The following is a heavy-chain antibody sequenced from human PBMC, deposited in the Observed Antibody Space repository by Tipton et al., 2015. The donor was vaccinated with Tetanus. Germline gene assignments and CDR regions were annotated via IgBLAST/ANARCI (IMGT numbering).Heavy chain of an antibody. CDR1: GVSIRSYY. J-gene: IGHJ3*02. Sequence: TLSLTCTVSGVSIRSYYWSWIRQPPGKGLEWIGSIYYSGTTYSNPSLGSRVTMSVDTSKIQFSLKVSSVTAADTAVYYCARLSSSANDAHAFDIWGQGTMVTVSS. CDR3: ARLSSSANDAHAFDI. D-gene: IGHD3-22*01. CDR2: IYYSGTT. V-gene: IGHV4-39*01.